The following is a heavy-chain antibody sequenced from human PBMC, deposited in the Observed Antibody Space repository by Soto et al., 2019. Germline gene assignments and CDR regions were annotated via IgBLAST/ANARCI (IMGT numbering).Heavy chain of an antibody. Sequence: QVHLVQSGAEVKKPGASVKVSCKGSGYTFTSYGITWVRQAPGQGLEWMGWISDHTGNTDYAQKLQGRVTGTRATSTSTAYMELRSLRSDDTAVYYCARGRYGDYWGQGALVTVSS. CDR3: ARGRYGDY. V-gene: IGHV1-18*01. D-gene: IGHD1-1*01. J-gene: IGHJ4*02. CDR1: GYTFTSYG. CDR2: ISDHTGNT.